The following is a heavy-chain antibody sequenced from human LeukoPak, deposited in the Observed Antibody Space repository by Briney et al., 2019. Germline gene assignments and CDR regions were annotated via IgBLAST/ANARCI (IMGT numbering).Heavy chain of an antibody. CDR2: IIPILGIA. Sequence: SVKVSCKASGGTFSSYAISWVRQAPGQGLEWMGRIIPILGIANYAQKFQGRVTITADKSTSTAYMELSSLRSEDTAVNYCAAGYSSSWQPFDYWGQGTLVTVSS. CDR1: GGTFSSYA. J-gene: IGHJ4*02. V-gene: IGHV1-69*04. CDR3: AAGYSSSWQPFDY. D-gene: IGHD6-13*01.